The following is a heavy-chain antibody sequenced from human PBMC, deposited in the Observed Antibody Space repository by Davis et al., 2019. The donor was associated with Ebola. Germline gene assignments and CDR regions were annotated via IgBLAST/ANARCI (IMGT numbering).Heavy chain of an antibody. CDR1: AFSFSDYW. V-gene: IGHV3-74*01. Sequence: PGGSLRLSCAASAFSFSDYWMHWVRQAPGKGLVWVSRLNGDGDQIHYVYSVKGRFTISRDNAKNTVYLQMNGLRAEDTAVYFCVKEGYWNLDSWGQGTLVTVSS. CDR2: LNGDGDQI. CDR3: VKEGYWNLDS. J-gene: IGHJ4*02. D-gene: IGHD1-1*01.